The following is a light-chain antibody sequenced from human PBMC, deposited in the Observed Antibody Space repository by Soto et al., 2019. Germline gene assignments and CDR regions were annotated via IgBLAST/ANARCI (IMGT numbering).Light chain of an antibody. CDR1: QSIRSSY. CDR3: QHYGGSPPVT. V-gene: IGKV3-20*01. Sequence: EIVLTQSPGTLSLSPVERATLSCRASQSIRSSYLAWYQQKPGQAPRLLIYGASTRATGIPDRFSGSGSGTDFTLTIRRLAPEDFAVYYCQHYGGSPPVTFGRGTKVDIK. CDR2: GAS. J-gene: IGKJ1*01.